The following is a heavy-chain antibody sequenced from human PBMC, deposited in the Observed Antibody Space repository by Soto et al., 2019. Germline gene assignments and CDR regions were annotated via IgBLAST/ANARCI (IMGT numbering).Heavy chain of an antibody. CDR1: GFTFSNYP. Sequence: EVQLLESGGGFVEPGWSLRLSCAASGFTFSNYPMTWVRQAPGKGLEWVSSTSGRGGSTYYADSVKGRFTISRDNSKNTLYLQMNGLRAEDTAVYYCAKEQTHSQADTSSIFDYWGQGTLVTVSS. V-gene: IGHV3-23*01. J-gene: IGHJ4*02. D-gene: IGHD2-2*01. CDR3: AKEQTHSQADTSSIFDY. CDR2: TSGRGGST.